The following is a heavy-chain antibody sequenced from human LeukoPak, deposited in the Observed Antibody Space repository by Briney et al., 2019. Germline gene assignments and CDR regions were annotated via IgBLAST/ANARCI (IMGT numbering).Heavy chain of an antibody. V-gene: IGHV4-4*02. Sequence: SGTLSLTCAVSGGSISSGNWWSWVRQPPGKGLEWIGEIYHSGSTYYNPSLKSRVTISVDTSKNQFSLKLSSVTAADTAVYYCARDFDGYDSWGQGTLVTVSS. J-gene: IGHJ5*02. CDR3: ARDFDGYDS. D-gene: IGHD5-12*01. CDR2: IYHSGST. CDR1: GGSISSGNW.